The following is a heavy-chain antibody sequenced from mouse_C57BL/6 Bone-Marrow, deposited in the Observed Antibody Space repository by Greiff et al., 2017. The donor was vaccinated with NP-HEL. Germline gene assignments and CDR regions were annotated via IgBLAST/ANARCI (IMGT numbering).Heavy chain of an antibody. V-gene: IGHV1-72*01. CDR3: ASHLRLNYFDY. CDR2: IDPNSGGT. J-gene: IGHJ2*01. Sequence: QVQLQQPGAELVQPGASVKLSCKASGYTFTSYWMPWVKQRPGRGLEWIGMIDPNSGGTTSNAKFKSQATLTVDKPSSPAFMQLSSLTSEDSAVYYCASHLRLNYFDYWGQGTTLTVSS. D-gene: IGHD3-2*02. CDR1: GYTFTSYW.